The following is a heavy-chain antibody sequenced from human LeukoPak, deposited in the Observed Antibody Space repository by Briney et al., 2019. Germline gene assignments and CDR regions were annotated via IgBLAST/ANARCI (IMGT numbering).Heavy chain of an antibody. J-gene: IGHJ4*02. CDR1: GGYISSYY. Sequence: ETLSLTCTVSGGYISSYYWSWTRQPPGKGLEWIGYMSHSGSTNYSPSLKSRVTISLDTSKNQFSLKLTSVTAADTAVYYCARGRTSFDYWGQGTLVTVSS. V-gene: IGHV4-59*01. CDR3: ARGRTSFDY. CDR2: MSHSGST. D-gene: IGHD4/OR15-4a*01.